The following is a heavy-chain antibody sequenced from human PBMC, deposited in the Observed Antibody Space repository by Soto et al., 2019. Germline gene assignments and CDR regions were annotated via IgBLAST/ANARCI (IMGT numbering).Heavy chain of an antibody. CDR3: ARDFSYQRFDH. CDR2: MNQDGSHV. CDR1: GFSISSSW. V-gene: IGHV3-7*01. J-gene: IGHJ4*02. Sequence: GALRLSCVASGFSISSSWICWIRQTPGKGLEWVTNMNQDGSHVAYADAVKGRFTVSRDNAKNAVYLQMNSLTVEDTAVYFCARDFSYQRFDHWGQGALVTVSS. D-gene: IGHD3-16*02.